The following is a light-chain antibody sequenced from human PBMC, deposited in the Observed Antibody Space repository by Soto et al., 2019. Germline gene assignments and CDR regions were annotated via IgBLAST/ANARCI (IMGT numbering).Light chain of an antibody. CDR2: GAS. CDR1: QSVSSN. J-gene: IGKJ1*01. Sequence: ENVLTHTPGTLSRSPGDRATLSYRASQSVSSNLAWYQQKPGQAPRLLIYGASTRATGIQARFSGSGSGTEFTLTISSLQSEDFAIYYCQQYTNGHTVRLGQGTKVDIK. CDR3: QQYTNGHTVR. V-gene: IGKV3-15*01.